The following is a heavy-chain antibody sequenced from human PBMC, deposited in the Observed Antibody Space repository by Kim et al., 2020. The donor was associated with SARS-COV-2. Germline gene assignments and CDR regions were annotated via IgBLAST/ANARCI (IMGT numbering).Heavy chain of an antibody. D-gene: IGHD1-1*01. CDR3: ARNPSSNWKTYYYYGMDV. J-gene: IGHJ6*02. CDR1: GFTFSSYE. Sequence: GGSLRLSRAASGFTFSSYEMNWVRQAPGKGLEWVSYISSRASTIYYADSVKGRFTISRDNAKNSLYLQMNSLRAEDTAVYYCARNPSSNWKTYYYYGMDVWGQGTTVTVSS. CDR2: ISSRASTI. V-gene: IGHV3-48*03.